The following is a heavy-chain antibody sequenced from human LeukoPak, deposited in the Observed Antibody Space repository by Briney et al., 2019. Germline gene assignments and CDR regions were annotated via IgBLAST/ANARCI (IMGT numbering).Heavy chain of an antibody. V-gene: IGHV4-61*02. CDR3: ARDLVRGVISYYYYMDV. Sequence: SETLSLTCTVSGGSISSGSYYRSWIRQPAGKGLEWIGRIYTSGSTNYNPSLKSRVTISVDTSKNQFSLKLSSVTAADTAVYYCARDLVRGVISYYYYMDVWGKGTTVTVSS. CDR1: GGSISSGSYY. J-gene: IGHJ6*03. D-gene: IGHD3-10*01. CDR2: IYTSGST.